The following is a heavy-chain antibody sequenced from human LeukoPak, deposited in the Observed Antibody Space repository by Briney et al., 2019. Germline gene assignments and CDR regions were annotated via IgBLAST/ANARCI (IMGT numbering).Heavy chain of an antibody. CDR1: GFTFSSYG. V-gene: IGHV3-30*18. J-gene: IGHJ5*02. CDR3: AKALGTTPWFGP. D-gene: IGHD1-1*01. Sequence: GGSLRLSCAASGFTFSSYGMHWVRQAPGKGLEWVAVISYDGSNKYYADSVKGRFTISRDNSKNTLYLQMNSLRAEDTAVYYCAKALGTTPWFGPWGQGTLVTVSS. CDR2: ISYDGSNK.